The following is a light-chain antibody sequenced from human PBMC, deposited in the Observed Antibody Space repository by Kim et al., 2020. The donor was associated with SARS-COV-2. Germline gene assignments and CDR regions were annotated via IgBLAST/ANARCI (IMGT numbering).Light chain of an antibody. CDR1: SRHNYYA. CDR3: QTWDTTLVV. Sequence: SITLTCTLSSRHNYYAIARHQQRPDKGPRCLMRLNSDGSHTQEDGIPDRFSGSSSGADRYLIISSLQSEDEGDYYCQTWDTTLVVFGGGTQLTVL. CDR2: LNSDGSH. J-gene: IGLJ2*01. V-gene: IGLV4-69*01.